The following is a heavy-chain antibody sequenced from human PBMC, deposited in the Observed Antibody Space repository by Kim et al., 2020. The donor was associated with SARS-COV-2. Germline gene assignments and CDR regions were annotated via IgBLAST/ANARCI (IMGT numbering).Heavy chain of an antibody. CDR2: INPNSGGT. Sequence: ASVKVSCKASGYTFTGYYMHWVRQAPGQGLEWMGWINPNSGGTNYAQKFQGWVTMTRDTSISTAYMELSRLRSDDTAVYYCARDRGFASIYYYGSGSYRGMDVWGQGTTVTVSS. V-gene: IGHV1-2*04. CDR3: ARDRGFASIYYYGSGSYRGMDV. D-gene: IGHD3-10*01. CDR1: GYTFTGYY. J-gene: IGHJ6*02.